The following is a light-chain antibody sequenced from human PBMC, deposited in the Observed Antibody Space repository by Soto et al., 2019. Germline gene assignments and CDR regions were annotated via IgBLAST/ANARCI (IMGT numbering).Light chain of an antibody. CDR2: LNN. Sequence: QSVLTQPPSASGTPGQRVTISCSGSSSNIGSNTVDWYQQLPGTAPKLLIYLNNQRPSGVPDRFSGSKSGTSASLAISGLQSEDEADYYCATWDDSLNGVVFGGGTKLTVL. CDR1: SSNIGSNT. J-gene: IGLJ3*02. CDR3: ATWDDSLNGVV. V-gene: IGLV1-44*01.